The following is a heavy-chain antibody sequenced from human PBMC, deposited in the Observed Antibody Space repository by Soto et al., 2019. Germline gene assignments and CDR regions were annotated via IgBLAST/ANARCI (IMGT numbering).Heavy chain of an antibody. CDR1: GDSLSSGGYY. D-gene: IGHD2-8*01. Sequence: QVRLQESGPGLVRPSQTLSLTCTVSGDSLSSGGYYCSWIRQLPGKGLEWIGFIYYSGSTFYNPSLWXXVXLSADASKNQISLKLSSVTAADTAVYYCAKTKTPHVRNGMDVWGQGTTVTVSS. V-gene: IGHV4-31*04. CDR3: AKTKTPHVRNGMDV. J-gene: IGHJ6*02. CDR2: IYYSGST.